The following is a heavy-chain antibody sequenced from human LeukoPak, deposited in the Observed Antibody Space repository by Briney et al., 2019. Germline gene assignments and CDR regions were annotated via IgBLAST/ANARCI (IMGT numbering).Heavy chain of an antibody. V-gene: IGHV4-4*02. D-gene: IGHD6-13*01. CDR2: IYHSGSS. Sequence: PSETLSLTCAVSGGSISRSDWWSWVRPPPGKGLGWIGEIYHSGSSKYNPSLKSRVTISVDKSKNQFSLQLTSVTAADTAVYYCARVWGAAGTSHFDYWGQGTLVTVSS. J-gene: IGHJ4*02. CDR3: ARVWGAAGTSHFDY. CDR1: GGSISRSDW.